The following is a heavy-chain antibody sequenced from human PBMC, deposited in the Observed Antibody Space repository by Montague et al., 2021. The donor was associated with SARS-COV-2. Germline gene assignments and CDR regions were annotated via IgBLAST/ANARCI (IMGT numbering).Heavy chain of an antibody. D-gene: IGHD3-22*01. Sequence: SETLSLTCTVSGGSISSLYWSWFRQPPGKGLEWIGSIYYSGSTYYNPSLKSRVTISVDTSKNQFSLKLSSVTAADTAVYYCARFPTSYYYDSKAAPATPDAFDIWGQGTMVTVSS. CDR2: IYYSGST. V-gene: IGHV4-59*05. CDR3: ARFPTSYYYDSKAAPATPDAFDI. J-gene: IGHJ3*02. CDR1: GGSISSLY.